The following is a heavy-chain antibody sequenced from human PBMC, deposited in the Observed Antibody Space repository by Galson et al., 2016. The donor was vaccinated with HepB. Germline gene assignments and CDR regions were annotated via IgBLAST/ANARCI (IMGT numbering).Heavy chain of an antibody. D-gene: IGHD1/OR15-1a*01. V-gene: IGHV3-15*01. CDR1: GFTFTNAW. CDR3: STGVNKPYHYYMDV. CDR2: IRSKTDGGTT. Sequence: SLRLSCAASGFTFTNAWMNWVRQAPGKGLEWVGHIRSKTDGGTTEFAAPVKGRFTISRDDSKDTLHLQMYSLQTDDTAVYYCSTGVNKPYHYYMDVWGKGTPVTVS. J-gene: IGHJ6*03.